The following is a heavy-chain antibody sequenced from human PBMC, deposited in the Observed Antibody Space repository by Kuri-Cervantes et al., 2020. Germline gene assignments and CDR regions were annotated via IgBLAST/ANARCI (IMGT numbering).Heavy chain of an antibody. V-gene: IGHV4-59*08. CDR3: ARLFRARITGTTADY. CDR2: IYYSGST. CDR1: GGSISSYY. Sequence: SETLSLTCTVSGGSISSYYWSWIRQPPGKGLEWMGYIYYSGSTNYNPSLKSRVTISVDTSKNQFSLRLSSVTAADTAVYYCARLFRARITGTTADYWGQGALVTVSS. J-gene: IGHJ4*02. D-gene: IGHD1-7*01.